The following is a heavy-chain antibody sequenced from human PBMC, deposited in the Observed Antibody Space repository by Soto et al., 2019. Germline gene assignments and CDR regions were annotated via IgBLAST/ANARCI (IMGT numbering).Heavy chain of an antibody. CDR1: GYTFSGYW. V-gene: IGHV5-51*01. CDR3: ARFGGASLAFNWFDP. J-gene: IGHJ5*02. D-gene: IGHD3-10*01. Sequence: PGESLKISCKGSGYTFSGYWIAWVRQMPGEGLEWMGIIYPGDSQTRYSPSFQGQVILSADKSTYTAFVQWSSLKASDTAIYYCARFGGASLAFNWFDPWGQGTLVTVSS. CDR2: IYPGDSQT.